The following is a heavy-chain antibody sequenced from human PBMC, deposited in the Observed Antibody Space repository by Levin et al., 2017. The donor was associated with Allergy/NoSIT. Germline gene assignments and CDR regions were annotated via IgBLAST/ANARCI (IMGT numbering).Heavy chain of an antibody. Sequence: SETLSLTCTVSGGSISIGGYYWSWIRQHPGEGLEWIGYIYYGGTSTYNPSLARRVSMSVDTSKNQFSLNLASVTAADTAVYYCARVEAASLPLDYWGQGTLVTVSS. V-gene: IGHV4-31*03. CDR2: IYYGGTS. D-gene: IGHD2-15*01. CDR1: GGSISIGGYY. J-gene: IGHJ4*02. CDR3: ARVEAASLPLDY.